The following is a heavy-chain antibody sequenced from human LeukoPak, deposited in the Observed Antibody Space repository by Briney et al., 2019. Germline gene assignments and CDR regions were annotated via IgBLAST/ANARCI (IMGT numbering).Heavy chain of an antibody. Sequence: SVKVSCKASGGTFSSYAISWVRQAPGQGLEWMGGIIPIFGTAKYAQKFQGRVTITADESTSTAYMELSSLRSEDTAVYYCARGHGDSAHFDYWGQGTLVTVSS. CDR3: ARGHGDSAHFDY. V-gene: IGHV1-69*13. D-gene: IGHD4-17*01. CDR1: GGTFSSYA. CDR2: IIPIFGTA. J-gene: IGHJ4*02.